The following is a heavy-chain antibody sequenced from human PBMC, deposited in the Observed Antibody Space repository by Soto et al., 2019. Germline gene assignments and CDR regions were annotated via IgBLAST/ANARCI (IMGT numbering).Heavy chain of an antibody. J-gene: IGHJ3*01. D-gene: IGHD2-15*01. CDR1: GYSFIIYW. CDR3: ARIIGYCRNNDCSWTFDV. V-gene: IGHV5-51*01. CDR2: FYPGDSTS. Sequence: GESLKISWKTSGYSFIIYWVAWVRQLPGKGLEWMGTFYPGDSTSTYSPSFQGQVTISVDTSITTAYLQLNSLKASDTAMYYCARIIGYCRNNDCSWTFDVWGQGTMVTVS.